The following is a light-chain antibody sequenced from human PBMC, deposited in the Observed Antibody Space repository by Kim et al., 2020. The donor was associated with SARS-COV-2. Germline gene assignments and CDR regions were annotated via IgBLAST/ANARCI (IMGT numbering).Light chain of an antibody. CDR3: QQYSSSWT. CDR2: AAS. Sequence: LPRGEDATPCRSTHPSVNSCYLAWYQRPPDPPPGLLFGAASSGTTGIPNGFGGGGSAANFTLTISRVEPEVFAVYYCQQYSSSWTFGQGTKVEIK. V-gene: IGKV3-20*01. J-gene: IGKJ1*01. CDR1: PSVNSCY.